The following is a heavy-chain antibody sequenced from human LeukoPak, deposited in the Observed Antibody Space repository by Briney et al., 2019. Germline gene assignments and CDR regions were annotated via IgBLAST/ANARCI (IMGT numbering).Heavy chain of an antibody. Sequence: ASVKVSCKASGYTFNIFGISWVRQAPGQGLEWMGWISTYNGNTDYAQKVQARVTMTTDTSTSTAHMELRNLRSDDTAVYYCARESYSGSYRYYFDYWGQGTLVTVSS. CDR2: ISTYNGNT. CDR1: GYTFNIFG. D-gene: IGHD1-26*01. J-gene: IGHJ4*02. CDR3: ARESYSGSYRYYFDY. V-gene: IGHV1-18*01.